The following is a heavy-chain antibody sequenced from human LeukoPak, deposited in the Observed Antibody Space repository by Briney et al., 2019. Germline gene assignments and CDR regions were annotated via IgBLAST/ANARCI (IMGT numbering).Heavy chain of an antibody. V-gene: IGHV3-23*01. J-gene: IGHJ5*02. CDR2: ISGSGGST. CDR1: GFTFSSYA. Sequence: GGSLRLSCAASGFTFSSYAMSWVRQAPGKGLEWVSAISGSGGSTYYADSVKGRFTISRDNSKNTLYLQMNSLRAEDTAVYYCAKDINSITIFGVVRGGWFDPWGQGTLVTVSS. CDR3: AKDINSITIFGVVRGGWFDP. D-gene: IGHD3-3*01.